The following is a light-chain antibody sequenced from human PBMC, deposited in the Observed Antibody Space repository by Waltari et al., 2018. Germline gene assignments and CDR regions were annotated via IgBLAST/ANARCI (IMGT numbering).Light chain of an antibody. CDR2: AAS. CDR3: QNHERLPAT. V-gene: IGKV3-20*01. J-gene: IGKJ1*01. CDR1: QSVSKY. Sequence: EVVLTQSPGTLSLSPGERATLSCRASQSVSKYLDWYQQRPGQAPRLLIYAASTRATGVPDRFSGSGFGTDFSLTISRLEPEDFAVYYCQNHERLPATFGQGTKVEIK.